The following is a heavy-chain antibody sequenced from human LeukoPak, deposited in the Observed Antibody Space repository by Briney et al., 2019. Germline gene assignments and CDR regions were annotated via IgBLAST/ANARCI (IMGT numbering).Heavy chain of an antibody. J-gene: IGHJ4*02. CDR3: ARDLMYCDTMSCYDGDFDY. CDR2: IIPILGIA. Sequence: ASVKVSCKASGGTFRSYAISWVRQAPGQGLEWMGRIIPILGIANYAQKFQGRVTITADKSTSTAYMELSSLRSDDTAIYYCARDLMYCDTMSCYDGDFDYWGQGTPVTVSS. V-gene: IGHV1-69*04. CDR1: GGTFRSYA. D-gene: IGHD2-2*01.